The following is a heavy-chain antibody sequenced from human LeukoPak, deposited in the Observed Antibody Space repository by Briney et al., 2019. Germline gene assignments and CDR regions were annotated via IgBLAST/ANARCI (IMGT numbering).Heavy chain of an antibody. Sequence: GGSLRLSCVASGLNINSRWMYWVRRAPGQGLEWVASIKEDGSETHYVDSVRGRFTISRDNDKNSLYLQMNNLRAEDTAMYYCARDGGWWRFDFWGQGALVTVSS. V-gene: IGHV3-7*03. D-gene: IGHD2-8*02. CDR3: ARDGGWWRFDF. J-gene: IGHJ4*02. CDR1: GLNINSRW. CDR2: IKEDGSET.